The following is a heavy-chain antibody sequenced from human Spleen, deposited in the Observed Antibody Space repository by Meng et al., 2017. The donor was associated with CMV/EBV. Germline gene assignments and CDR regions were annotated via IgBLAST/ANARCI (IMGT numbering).Heavy chain of an antibody. CDR2: INHSGST. V-gene: IGHV4-34*01. CDR3: ARTYYYDSSGWA. CDR1: GGSFSGYS. J-gene: IGHJ5*02. Sequence: QGQLQQWGAGLFKPSETLSLTRAVYGGSFSGYSWSWIRQPPGKGLEWIGEINHSGSTNYNPSLKSRVTISVDTSKNQFSLKLSSVTAADTAVYYCARTYYYDSSGWAWGQGTLVTVSS. D-gene: IGHD3-22*01.